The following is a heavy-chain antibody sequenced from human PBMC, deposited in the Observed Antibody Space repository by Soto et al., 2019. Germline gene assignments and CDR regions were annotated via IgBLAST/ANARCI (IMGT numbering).Heavy chain of an antibody. D-gene: IGHD6-13*01. V-gene: IGHV2-5*01. J-gene: IGHJ4*02. CDR3: IHTDDIFGAAGTDY. CDR1: GFSLDTSPLG. CDR2: IFWHDDK. Sequence: PTLVTPTQTLTLTCTFSGFSLDTSPLGVGWIRQPPGKALEWLGLIFWHDDKRYRPSLQTRLTITKDTSKNQLVLKMTHLDPVDTATYYCIHTDDIFGAAGTDYWGQGAVVTVSS.